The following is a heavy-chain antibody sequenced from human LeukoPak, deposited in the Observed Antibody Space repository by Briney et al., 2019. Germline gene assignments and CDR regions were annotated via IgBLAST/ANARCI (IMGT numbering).Heavy chain of an antibody. V-gene: IGHV4-59*01. CDR1: GGSISRYY. D-gene: IGHD1-26*01. CDR2: ISYTGST. Sequence: SETLPLTCTVSGGSISRYYWSWIRQSPGKGLEWIGFISYTGSTEYYPSLKRRVTISVDTSKNQFSLNLSSVTAADTAVYYCAKDCELGLGFDYWGQGTLVTVSS. CDR3: AKDCELGLGFDY. J-gene: IGHJ4*02.